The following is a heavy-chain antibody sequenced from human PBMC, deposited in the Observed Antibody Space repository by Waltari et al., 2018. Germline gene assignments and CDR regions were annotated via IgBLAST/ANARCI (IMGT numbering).Heavy chain of an antibody. CDR3: ARDQSATGSGLDY. V-gene: IGHV3-48*04. CDR2: ISSGSSTI. J-gene: IGHJ4*02. CDR1: GFTFSNYS. D-gene: IGHD6-13*01. Sequence: EVQLVESGGGLVQPGGSLRLSCAASGFTFSNYSMNWVRQAPGKGLEWVSYISSGSSTIYYGDSVKCRFTISRDNAKNSLYLQMNSLRAEDTAVYFCARDQSATGSGLDYWGQGTLVTVSS.